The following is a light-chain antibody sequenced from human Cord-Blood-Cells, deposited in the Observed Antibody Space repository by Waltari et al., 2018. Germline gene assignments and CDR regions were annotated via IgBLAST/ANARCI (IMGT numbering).Light chain of an antibody. J-gene: IGLJ1*01. CDR3: SSYTSSSTYV. V-gene: IGLV2-14*01. CDR1: SSDVGGYNY. CDR2: DVS. Sequence: QSALTQPASVSGSPGQPITISCPGTSSDVGGYNYVPWYQQHPGKAPKLMIYDVSNRPSGVSNRFSGSKSGNTASLTISGLQAEDEADYYCSSYTSSSTYVFGTGTKVTVL.